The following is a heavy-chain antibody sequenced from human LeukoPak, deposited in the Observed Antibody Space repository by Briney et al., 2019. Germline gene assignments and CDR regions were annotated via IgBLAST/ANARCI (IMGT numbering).Heavy chain of an antibody. Sequence: SQTLSLTCTVSGGSISSGSYYWSWIRQPAGKGLEWIGRIYTSGSTNYNPSLKSRVTISVDTSKNQFSLKLSSVTAADTAVYYCARGTTHYFDYWGQGTLVTVSS. CDR1: GGSISSGSYY. CDR2: IYTSGST. V-gene: IGHV4-61*02. CDR3: ARGTTHYFDY. J-gene: IGHJ4*02. D-gene: IGHD1-7*01.